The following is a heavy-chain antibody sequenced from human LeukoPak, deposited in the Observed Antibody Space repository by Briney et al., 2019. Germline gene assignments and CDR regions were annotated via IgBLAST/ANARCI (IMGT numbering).Heavy chain of an antibody. CDR2: FDPEDGET. Sequence: ASVKVSCKASGGTFSSYAISWVRQAPGQGLEWMGGFDPEDGETIYAQKFQGRVTMTEDTSTDTAHMELSSLRSEDTAVYYCATRSSGGYYLDAFDIWGQGTMVTVSS. J-gene: IGHJ3*02. D-gene: IGHD3-22*01. CDR1: GGTFSSYA. CDR3: ATRSSGGYYLDAFDI. V-gene: IGHV1-24*01.